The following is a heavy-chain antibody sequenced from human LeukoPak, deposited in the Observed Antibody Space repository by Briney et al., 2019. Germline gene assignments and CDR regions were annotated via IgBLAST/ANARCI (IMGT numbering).Heavy chain of an antibody. CDR1: GYTFTSYG. D-gene: IGHD4-17*01. J-gene: IGHJ5*02. CDR2: ISAYNGNT. CDR3: ARASTVPYNYNWFDP. Sequence: GASVKVSCKASGYTFTSYGISWVRQAPGQGREWMGWISAYNGNTNYAQKLQGRVTMTTDTSTSTAYMELRSLRSDDTAVYYCARASTVPYNYNWFDPWGQGTLVTVSS. V-gene: IGHV1-18*01.